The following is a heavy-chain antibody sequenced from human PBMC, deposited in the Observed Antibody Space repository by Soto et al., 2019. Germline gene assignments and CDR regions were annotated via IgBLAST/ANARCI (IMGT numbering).Heavy chain of an antibody. J-gene: IGHJ4*02. Sequence: QVQLHQWGAGLVRPSETLALTCAVNGGSFSTNHWNWIRQSPGKGLEWIGEISPDGATNFNPTLKSRLSMSVETSKRQFSLHLTSVTAAVTAVYFCARGLAAQSFYFDFWGQGTLVTISS. CDR1: GGSFSTNH. V-gene: IGHV4-34*01. D-gene: IGHD3-16*02. CDR3: ARGLAAQSFYFDF. CDR2: ISPDGAT.